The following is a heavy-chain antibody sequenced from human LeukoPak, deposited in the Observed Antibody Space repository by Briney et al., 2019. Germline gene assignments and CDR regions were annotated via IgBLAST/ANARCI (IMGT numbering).Heavy chain of an antibody. V-gene: IGHV4-39*01. CDR1: GGSITSSNYY. J-gene: IGHJ5*02. Sequence: SETLSLTCTVSGGSITSSNYYWGWIRQPPGKGLEWIGSFYYSGSTNYNPSLKSRVTISVDTSKNQFSLKLSSVTAADTAVYYCASSGAGNWFDPWGQGTLVTVSS. CDR2: FYYSGST. D-gene: IGHD3-10*01. CDR3: ASSGAGNWFDP.